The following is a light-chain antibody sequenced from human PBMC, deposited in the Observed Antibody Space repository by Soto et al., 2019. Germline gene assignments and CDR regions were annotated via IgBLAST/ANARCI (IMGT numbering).Light chain of an antibody. J-gene: IGKJ1*01. CDR3: QQYDSSPRT. CDR1: QRVSGYS. CDR2: GTS. Sequence: ENVFTQSPGTLSLSPGERATLSCRALQRVSGYSLVWYQQKPGQAPRLVMYGTSNRASGIPDRFSVGGSGADFTLTIRRLELEDFAVYYCQQYDSSPRTFGQGTKVDIK. V-gene: IGKV3-20*01.